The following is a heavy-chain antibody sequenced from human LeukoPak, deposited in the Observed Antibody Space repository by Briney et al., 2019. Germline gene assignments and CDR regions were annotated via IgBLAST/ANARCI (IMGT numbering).Heavy chain of an antibody. D-gene: IGHD1-7*01. CDR2: ISSTGSTI. J-gene: IGHJ3*02. Sequence: PGGSLRLSCAASGFIFRSYEMKWVRQAPEKGLEWVSYISSTGSTIYYADSVKGRFTISRDNAIDSLYLEMNSLRVEDTAVYYCVRDGGFPGTTGTYEIWGQGTMVTVSS. CDR3: VRDGGFPGTTGTYEI. V-gene: IGHV3-48*03. CDR1: GFIFRSYE.